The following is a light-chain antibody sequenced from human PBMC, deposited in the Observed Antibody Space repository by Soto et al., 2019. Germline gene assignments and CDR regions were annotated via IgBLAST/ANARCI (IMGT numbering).Light chain of an antibody. CDR3: LQDYTYPRT. J-gene: IGKJ1*01. CDR1: QGIRND. V-gene: IGKV1-6*01. CDR2: ASS. Sequence: AIQMTQSPFSLSASVGDRVTISCRASQGIRNDLGWYQQKPGKAPKLLIYASSNLQSGVPSRFRGSGSGTDFTLTISSLQPEDFATYYCLQDYTYPRTFGQGTKVEI.